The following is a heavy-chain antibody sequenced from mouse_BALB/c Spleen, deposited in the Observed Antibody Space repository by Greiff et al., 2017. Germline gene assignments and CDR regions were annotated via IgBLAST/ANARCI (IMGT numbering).Heavy chain of an antibody. CDR3: ARVEDGNYPPWFAY. D-gene: IGHD2-1*01. V-gene: IGHV5-4*02. CDR2: ISDGGSYT. CDR1: GFTFSDYY. J-gene: IGHJ3*01. Sequence: DVMLVESGGGLVKPGGSLKLSCAASGFTFSDYYMYWVRQTPEKRLEWVATISDGGSYTYYPDSVKGRFTISRDNAKNNLYLHMSSLKSEDTAMYYCARVEDGNYPPWFAYWGQGTLVTVSA.